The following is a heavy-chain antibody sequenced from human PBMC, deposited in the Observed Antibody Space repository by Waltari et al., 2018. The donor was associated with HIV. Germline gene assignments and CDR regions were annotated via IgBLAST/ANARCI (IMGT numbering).Heavy chain of an antibody. CDR3: ARDLGIQLWADAFDI. V-gene: IGHV4-4*07. D-gene: IGHD5-18*01. CDR2: IYTSGST. CDR1: GGSISSYY. J-gene: IGHJ3*02. Sequence: QVQLQESGPGLVKPSETLSLTCTVSGGSISSYYWSWIRQPAGKGLEWIGRIYTSGSTNSNPSLKSRVTMSVDTSKNQFSLKLSSVTAADTAVYYCARDLGIQLWADAFDIWGQGTMVTVSS.